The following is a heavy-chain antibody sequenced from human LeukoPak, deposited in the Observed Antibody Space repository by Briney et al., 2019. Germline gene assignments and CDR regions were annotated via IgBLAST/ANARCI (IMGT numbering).Heavy chain of an antibody. J-gene: IGHJ6*03. D-gene: IGHD1-7*01. CDR3: AKGAGITNQYHMDV. Sequence: PGGSLRLSCAASGFTFSSYGMHSVRQAPGKGLEWVAVVWYDGSKKYYADSVKGRFSISRDNSKNTLYLQMNSLRAEDTAVYYCAKGAGITNQYHMDVWGKGTTVTVSS. V-gene: IGHV3-33*06. CDR1: GFTFSSYG. CDR2: VWYDGSKK.